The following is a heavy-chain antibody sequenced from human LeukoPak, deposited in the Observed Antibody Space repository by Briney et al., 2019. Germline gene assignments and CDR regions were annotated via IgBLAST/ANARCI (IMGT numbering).Heavy chain of an antibody. CDR3: AKGYYYDNSGESYFDY. V-gene: IGHV3-21*01. Sequence: GGSLRLSCAASGFTFSSYTMNWVRQAPGKGLEWVSSISSSSSYIYYADSVKGRFTIDRDNSKNTVYLQMNSLRPDDTAIYFCAKGYYYDNSGESYFDYWGQGALVTVSS. CDR1: GFTFSSYT. CDR2: ISSSSSYI. J-gene: IGHJ4*02. D-gene: IGHD3-22*01.